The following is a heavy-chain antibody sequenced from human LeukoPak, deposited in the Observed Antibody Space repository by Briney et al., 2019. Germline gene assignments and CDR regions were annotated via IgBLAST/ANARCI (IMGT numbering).Heavy chain of an antibody. CDR3: ARHYASAYFFEY. CDR1: GFPFSSYG. J-gene: IGHJ4*02. D-gene: IGHD2-2*01. V-gene: IGHV3-30*02. Sequence: GESLRLSCAASGFPFSSYGMHWVRQAPGKGLEWVAYIRYDGSNKYYADSLKGRFTISRDNSENTLYLQMSSLRTEDTAVYYCARHYASAYFFEYWGQGTLVTVSS. CDR2: IRYDGSNK.